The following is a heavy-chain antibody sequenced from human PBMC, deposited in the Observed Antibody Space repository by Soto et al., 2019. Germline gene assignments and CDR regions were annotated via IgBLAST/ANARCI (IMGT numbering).Heavy chain of an antibody. D-gene: IGHD1-26*01. CDR1: GSSFGSSA. Sequence: QVQLVQSGADVKKPGSSVKVSCKTSGSSFGSSAISWVRQAPAQGLEWMGEIIPVFDKANYAQNFQGRLTITADELTATVFMELSSLRSEDTAVYFCARLRWDWGDAFDLWGLGTFVTVSS. CDR3: ARLRWDWGDAFDL. CDR2: IIPVFDKA. V-gene: IGHV1-69*01. J-gene: IGHJ3*01.